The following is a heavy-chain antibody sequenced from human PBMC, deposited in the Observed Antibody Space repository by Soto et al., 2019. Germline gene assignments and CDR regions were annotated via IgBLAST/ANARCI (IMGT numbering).Heavy chain of an antibody. D-gene: IGHD3-3*01. CDR3: ARDSYDVWSGSDHYGLDV. CDR1: GFTFSDYY. J-gene: IGHJ6*02. Sequence: GGSLRLSCAASGFTFSDYYMTWIRQAPGKGLEWISYISSSGGLIYYADSVKGRFTISRDNARNSLYLQMRSLRAEDSAVYYCARDSYDVWSGSDHYGLDVWGQGNTVTVSS. V-gene: IGHV3-11*01. CDR2: ISSSGGLI.